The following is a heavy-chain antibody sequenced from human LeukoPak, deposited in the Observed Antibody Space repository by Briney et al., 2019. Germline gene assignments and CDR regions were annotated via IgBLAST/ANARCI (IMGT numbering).Heavy chain of an antibody. V-gene: IGHV3-64*01. CDR2: ISSNGGST. Sequence: PGGSLRLSCAASGFTFSSYAMHWVRQAPGKGLEYVSAISSNGGSTYYANSVKGRFTISRDNSKNTLYLQMGSLRAEDMAVYYCARDLGGASDYLGQGTLVTVSS. CDR3: ARDLGGASDY. CDR1: GFTFSSYA. J-gene: IGHJ4*02. D-gene: IGHD3-16*01.